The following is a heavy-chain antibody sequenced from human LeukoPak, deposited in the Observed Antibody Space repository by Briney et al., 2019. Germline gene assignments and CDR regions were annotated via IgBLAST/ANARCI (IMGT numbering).Heavy chain of an antibody. J-gene: IGHJ6*03. D-gene: IGHD3-10*01. V-gene: IGHV1-8*01. CDR3: ARADDTMVRGVIMYYMDV. CDR1: GYTFTSYD. Sequence: GASVKVSCKASGYTFTSYDINWVRQATGQGLEWMGWMNPNSGNTGYAQKFQGRVTMTRNTSISTAYMELSSLRSEDTAVYYCARADDTMVRGVIMYYMDVWGKGTTVTVSS. CDR2: MNPNSGNT.